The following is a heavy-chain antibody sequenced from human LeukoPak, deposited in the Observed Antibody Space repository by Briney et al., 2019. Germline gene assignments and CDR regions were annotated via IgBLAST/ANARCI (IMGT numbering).Heavy chain of an antibody. Sequence: SGPTLVKPTQTLTLTCTFSGFSLSTSGVGVGWIRQPPGKALEWLALIYWDDDKRYSPSLKSRLTITKDTSKNQVVLTMTNMDPVDTATYYCVRRFGAPAFDIWGQGTMVTVSS. CDR1: GFSLSTSGVG. J-gene: IGHJ3*02. V-gene: IGHV2-5*02. CDR3: VRRFGAPAFDI. CDR2: IYWDDDK. D-gene: IGHD3-10*01.